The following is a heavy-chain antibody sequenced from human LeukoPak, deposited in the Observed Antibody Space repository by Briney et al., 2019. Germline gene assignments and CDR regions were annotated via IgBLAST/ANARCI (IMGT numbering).Heavy chain of an antibody. V-gene: IGHV4-59*01. CDR1: GGSISSYY. Sequence: SETLSLTCTVSGGSISSYYWSWIRQPPGKGLEWIGYIYYSGSTNYNPSLKSRVTISVDTSKNQFSLKLSSVTAADTAVYYCARGVPLGYCSSTSCFYNWFDPWGQGTLVTVSS. CDR3: ARGVPLGYCSSTSCFYNWFDP. D-gene: IGHD2-2*01. J-gene: IGHJ5*02. CDR2: IYYSGST.